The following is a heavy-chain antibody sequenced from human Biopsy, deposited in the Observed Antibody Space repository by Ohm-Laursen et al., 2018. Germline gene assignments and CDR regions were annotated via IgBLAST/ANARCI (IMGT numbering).Heavy chain of an antibody. J-gene: IGHJ5*02. CDR3: ARDYDTSGYYYVS. CDR1: GGSISNNNYY. V-gene: IGHV4-39*01. D-gene: IGHD3-22*01. CDR2: IFYRGST. Sequence: SETLSLTCTVSGGSISNNNYYWGWIRQPPGKGLEWLGSIFYRGSTHYKPSLKSRVNISVDTSQNQFLLKLNSVTAADTAVYYCARDYDTSGYYYVSWGQGTLVTVSS.